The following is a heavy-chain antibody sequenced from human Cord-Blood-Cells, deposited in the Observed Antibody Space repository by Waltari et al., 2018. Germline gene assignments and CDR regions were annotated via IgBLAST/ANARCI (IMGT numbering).Heavy chain of an antibody. CDR2: ISGSGGST. CDR1: GFTFSSYA. Sequence: EVQLLESGGGLVQPGGSVRLSCAASGFTFSSYAMSWVRQAPGTGLEWVSAISGSGGSTYYADSVKGRFTISRDNSKNTLYLQMNSLRAEDTAVYYCAITVRGIGFGYFDYWGQGTLVTVSS. J-gene: IGHJ4*02. CDR3: AITVRGIGFGYFDY. D-gene: IGHD3-16*01. V-gene: IGHV3-23*01.